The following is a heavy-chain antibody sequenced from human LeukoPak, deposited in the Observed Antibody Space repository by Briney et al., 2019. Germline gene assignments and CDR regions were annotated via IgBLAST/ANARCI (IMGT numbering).Heavy chain of an antibody. Sequence: GGSLRLSCAASGFTFSSYAMSWVRQAPGKGLEWVSGISASASGTYYAAPVKGRFTISRDDSQNTLSLQMNSLKTEDTAVYYCATHLGWSDTIDYWGQGTLVTVSS. CDR3: ATHLGWSDTIDY. D-gene: IGHD3/OR15-3a*01. V-gene: IGHV3-23*01. CDR1: GFTFSSYA. CDR2: ISASASGT. J-gene: IGHJ4*02.